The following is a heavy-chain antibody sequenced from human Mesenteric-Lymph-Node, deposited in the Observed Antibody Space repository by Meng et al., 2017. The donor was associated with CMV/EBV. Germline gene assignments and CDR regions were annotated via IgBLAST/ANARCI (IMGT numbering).Heavy chain of an antibody. J-gene: IGHJ4*02. CDR3: TKGEGSDFWSGYYPDS. D-gene: IGHD3-3*01. CDR2: IRYDGSNR. Sequence: GGSLRLSCAASGFTFSSYGMHWVRQAPGKGLEWVAFIRYDGSNRYYGDSVKGRFTISRDNSKNTLTLQMNSVRPEDTAIYYCTKGEGSDFWSGYYPDSWGQGTLVTVSS. V-gene: IGHV3-30*02. CDR1: GFTFSSYG.